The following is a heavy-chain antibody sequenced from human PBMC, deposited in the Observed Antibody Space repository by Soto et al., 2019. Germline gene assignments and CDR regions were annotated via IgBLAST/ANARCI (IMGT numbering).Heavy chain of an antibody. CDR1: GGSISSGGYY. V-gene: IGHV4-31*03. D-gene: IGHD1-7*01. CDR2: IYYSGST. Sequence: PSETLSLTCTVSGGSISSGGYYWSWIRQHPVKGLEWIGYIYYSGSTYYNPSLKSRVTISVDTSKNQFSLKLSSVTAADTAVYYCARAKYNWNYGGILNFDYWGQGTLVTSPQ. CDR3: ARAKYNWNYGGILNFDY. J-gene: IGHJ4*02.